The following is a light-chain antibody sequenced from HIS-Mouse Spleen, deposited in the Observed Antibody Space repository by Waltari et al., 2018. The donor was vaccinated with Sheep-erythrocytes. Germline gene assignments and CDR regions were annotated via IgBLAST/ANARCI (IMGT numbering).Light chain of an antibody. CDR3: QSADSSGTYV. CDR2: KDS. CDR1: ALQKQY. J-gene: IGLJ1*01. Sequence: SYELTQPPSLSVSPGQTARITCSGDALQKQYAYWYQQKPGQAPVLVIYKDSERPSGIPERFSGSSSGTTVTLTISGVQAEDEADYYCQSADSSGTYVFGTGTKVTVL. V-gene: IGLV3-25*03.